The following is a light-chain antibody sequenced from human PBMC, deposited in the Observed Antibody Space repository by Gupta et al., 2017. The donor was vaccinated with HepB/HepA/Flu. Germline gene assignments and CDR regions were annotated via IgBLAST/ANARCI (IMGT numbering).Light chain of an antibody. V-gene: IGLV8-61*01. CDR3: VLYIGTGVVV. CDR2: ATN. Sequence: QSVVTPEPSFSVSPGETVTLTCGLPSGSVSATYYPSWYQQTPGQAPRMLIYATNSRSSGVPDRFSGSILGNKAALTITGVQAEDESDYYCVLYIGTGVVVIGGGTKLTVL. J-gene: IGLJ2*01. CDR1: SGSVSATYY.